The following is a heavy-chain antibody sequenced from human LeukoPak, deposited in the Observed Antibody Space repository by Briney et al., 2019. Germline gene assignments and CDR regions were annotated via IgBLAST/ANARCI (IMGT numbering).Heavy chain of an antibody. CDR2: FSGSSGST. Sequence: GGSLRLSCAASGFTFSSYAMSWVRQAPGKGLEWVSIFSGSSGSTYYADSVKGRFTISRDNSKNTLYLQLNSLRAEDTAVYYCAKDRAAGLGYFDYWGQGTLVTVSS. J-gene: IGHJ4*02. D-gene: IGHD3/OR15-3a*01. CDR1: GFTFSSYA. V-gene: IGHV3-23*01. CDR3: AKDRAAGLGYFDY.